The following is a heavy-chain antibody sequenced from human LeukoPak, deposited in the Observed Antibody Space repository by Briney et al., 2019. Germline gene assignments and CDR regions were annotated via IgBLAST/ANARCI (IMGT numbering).Heavy chain of an antibody. CDR3: ARVSSRGGFDY. D-gene: IGHD2/OR15-2a*01. CDR2: INPSGGST. CDR1: GYTFTSYY. J-gene: IGHJ4*02. Sequence: GASVKVSCKASGYTFTSYYMHWVRQAPGQGFEWMGIINPSGGSTSYAQKFQGRVAMTRDMSTSTVYMELSSLRSEDTAVYYCARVSSRGGFDYWGQGTLVTVSS. V-gene: IGHV1-46*01.